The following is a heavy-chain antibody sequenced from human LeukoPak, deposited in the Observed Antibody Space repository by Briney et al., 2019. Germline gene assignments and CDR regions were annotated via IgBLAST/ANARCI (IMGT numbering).Heavy chain of an antibody. Sequence: GGSLRLSCAASGFTLSSYAMSWVRQAPGKGLEWVSTISGSGGGTYYADSVKGRFTISRDNSKNTLYLQMNSLRAEGTAVYYCAKDLLVSRIAAGFDYWGQGTLVTVSS. CDR3: AKDLLVSRIAAGFDY. V-gene: IGHV3-23*01. J-gene: IGHJ4*02. CDR1: GFTLSSYA. D-gene: IGHD6-25*01. CDR2: ISGSGGGT.